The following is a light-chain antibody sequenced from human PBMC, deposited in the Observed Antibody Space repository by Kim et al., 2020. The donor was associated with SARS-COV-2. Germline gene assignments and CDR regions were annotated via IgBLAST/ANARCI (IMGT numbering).Light chain of an antibody. CDR2: SND. V-gene: IGLV1-40*01. Sequence: ATITCTGGSSNIGAGTEVHWYQQLPGTAPKLLIYSNDNRPSGVPDRFSASKSGASAALAITGLQAEDEADDYCQSYYNSLGGSRVFGGGTQLTVL. CDR3: QSYYNSLGGSRV. CDR1: SSNIGAGTE. J-gene: IGLJ2*01.